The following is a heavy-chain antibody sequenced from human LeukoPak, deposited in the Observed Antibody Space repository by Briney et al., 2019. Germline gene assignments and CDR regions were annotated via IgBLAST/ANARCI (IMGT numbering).Heavy chain of an antibody. CDR2: IYYSGST. J-gene: IGHJ3*02. D-gene: IGHD2-15*01. Sequence: PSETLSLTCTVSGGSVSSPYSYWSWIRQPPGKGLEWIGYIYYSGSTNYNPSLKSRVTISVDTSKNQFSLKLSSVTAADTAVYYCARERYCSGGSCYFDAFDIWGQGTMVTVSS. V-gene: IGHV4-61*01. CDR1: GGSVSSPYSY. CDR3: ARERYCSGGSCYFDAFDI.